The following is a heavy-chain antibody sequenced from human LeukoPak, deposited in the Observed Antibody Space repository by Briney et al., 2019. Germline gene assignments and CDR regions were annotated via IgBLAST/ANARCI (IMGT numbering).Heavy chain of an antibody. CDR3: ARQVVVTRDY. D-gene: IGHD3-22*01. CDR1: GFTFSSYS. CDR2: ISSSSSYI. V-gene: IGHV3-21*01. J-gene: IGHJ4*02. Sequence: PGGSLRLSCAASGFTFSSYSMNWVRQAPGKGLEWVSSISSSSSYIYYADSVKGRFTISRDNAKNSLYLQMNSLRAEDTAVYYCARQVVVTRDYWGQGTLSPSPQ.